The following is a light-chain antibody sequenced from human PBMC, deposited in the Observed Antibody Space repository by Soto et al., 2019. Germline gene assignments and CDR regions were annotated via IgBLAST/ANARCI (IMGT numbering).Light chain of an antibody. V-gene: IGKV1-5*03. CDR3: QQLNSYPIT. CDR1: QTISSW. J-gene: IGKJ5*01. CDR2: KAS. Sequence: DIQMTQSPSTLSGSVGDRVTITCRASQTISSWLAWYQQKPGKAPKLLIYKASTLKSGVPSRFSGSGSGTEFTLTINSLQPEDLATYYCQQLNSYPITFGQGTRLEI.